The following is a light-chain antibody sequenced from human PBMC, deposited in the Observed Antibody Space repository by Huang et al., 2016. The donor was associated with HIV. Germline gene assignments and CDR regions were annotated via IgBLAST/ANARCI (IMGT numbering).Light chain of an antibody. J-gene: IGKJ3*01. CDR2: GAS. CDR3: QQSYNTLRVT. Sequence: DIHMTQFPSSLSASVGDRVTITCRASQSINNFLNWYQQKPGKAPKLLIYGASSLQSGVPSRVSGGGSGTDFTLTISSLQPEDFATYYCQQSYNTLRVTFGPGTKVDV. V-gene: IGKV1-39*01. CDR1: QSINNF.